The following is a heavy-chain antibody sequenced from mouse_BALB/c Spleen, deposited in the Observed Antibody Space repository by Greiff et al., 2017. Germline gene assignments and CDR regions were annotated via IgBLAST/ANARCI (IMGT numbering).Heavy chain of an antibody. CDR2: ILPGSGST. V-gene: IGHV1-9*01. J-gene: IGHJ4*01. D-gene: IGHD2-4*01. CDR3: ARITLITTGRVYFALDY. CDR1: DYTFSSYW. Sequence: VQLQQSGAELMKPGASVKISCKATDYTFSSYWIEWVKQRPGHGLEWIGEILPGSGSTNYSEKFKGKATFTADTSSNTSYIQLSSLTSEDSAVYYCARITLITTGRVYFALDYWGQGTSVTVSS.